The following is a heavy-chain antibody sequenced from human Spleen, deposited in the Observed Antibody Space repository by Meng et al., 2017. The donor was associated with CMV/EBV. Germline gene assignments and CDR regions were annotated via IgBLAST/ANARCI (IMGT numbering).Heavy chain of an antibody. Sequence: ATFSSYAFSWVRQAPGQGLEWMGGIIPIFGTANYAQKFQGRVTITTDESTSTAYMELSSLRSEDTAVYYCARDRRDGYNKPYYFDYWGQGTLVTVSS. CDR3: ARDRRDGYNKPYYFDY. CDR1: ATFSSYA. V-gene: IGHV1-69*05. CDR2: IIPIFGTA. D-gene: IGHD5-24*01. J-gene: IGHJ4*02.